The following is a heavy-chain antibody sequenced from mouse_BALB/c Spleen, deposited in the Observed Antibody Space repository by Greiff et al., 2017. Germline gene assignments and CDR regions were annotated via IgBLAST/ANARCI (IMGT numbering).Heavy chain of an antibody. CDR1: GYTFTSYT. D-gene: IGHD2-14*01. CDR3: ASYYRYDEGYYYAMDY. V-gene: IGHV1-4*02. CDR2: INPSSGYT. J-gene: IGHJ4*01. Sequence: VQLQQSAAELARPGASVKMSCKASGYTFTSYTMHWVKQRPGQGLEWIGYINPSSGYTEYNQKFKDKTTLTADKSSSTAYMRLSSLTSEDSAVYYCASYYRYDEGYYYAMDYWGQGTSVTVSS.